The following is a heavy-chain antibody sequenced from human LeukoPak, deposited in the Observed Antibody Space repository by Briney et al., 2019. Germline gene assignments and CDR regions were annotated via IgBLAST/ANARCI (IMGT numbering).Heavy chain of an antibody. Sequence: GGSLRLSCAASGFSFRRYAMNWVRQAPGKGLEWVAYVNAESTDILYADSVRGRFTISRDNAKNSLYLQMNSLRAEDTAVYYCARSLDRVDDYYYYYYMDVWGKGTTVTVSS. CDR3: ARSLDRVDDYYYYYYMDV. D-gene: IGHD2-2*01. CDR1: GFSFRRYA. J-gene: IGHJ6*03. V-gene: IGHV3-21*05. CDR2: VNAESTDI.